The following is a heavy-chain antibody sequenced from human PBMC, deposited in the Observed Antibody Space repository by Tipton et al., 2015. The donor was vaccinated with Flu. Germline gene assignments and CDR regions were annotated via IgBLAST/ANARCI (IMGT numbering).Heavy chain of an antibody. CDR3: ARDVKFGDFEDGFYFDY. Sequence: TLSLTCSVSGGSISAGGYYYSWIRHLPGKGLEWIGQIYYSGDTYYNPSLRSRVTISVDMSKNQFSLKLTSVTAADTAVYYCARDVKFGDFEDGFYFDYWGLGIRVTVSS. V-gene: IGHV4-31*03. D-gene: IGHD2-21*02. CDR1: GGSISAGGYY. CDR2: IYYSGDT. J-gene: IGHJ4*01.